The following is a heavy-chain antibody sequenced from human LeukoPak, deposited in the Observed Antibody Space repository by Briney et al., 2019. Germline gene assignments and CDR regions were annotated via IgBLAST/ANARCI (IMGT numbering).Heavy chain of an antibody. CDR2: ISWNSGSI. D-gene: IGHD6-13*01. Sequence: GGSLRLSCAASGFTFDDYAMHWVRQAPGKGLEGVSGISWNSGSIVYADSVKGRFTISRDNAKNSLYLQMNSLRAEDTALYYCAKVGVVAAAGSDAFDIWGQGTMVTVSS. CDR3: AKVGVVAAAGSDAFDI. CDR1: GFTFDDYA. V-gene: IGHV3-9*01. J-gene: IGHJ3*02.